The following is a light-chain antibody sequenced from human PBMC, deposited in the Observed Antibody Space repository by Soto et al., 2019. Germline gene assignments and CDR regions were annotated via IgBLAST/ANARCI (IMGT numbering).Light chain of an antibody. J-gene: IGKJ2*01. V-gene: IGKV1-27*01. CDR1: QDISNY. Sequence: DIQMTQSPSSLSASVGARVTITCRASQDISNYLAWYQQKPGKVPKLLIYAASTLPPGVQSRFSGSGSATVFTLTINSLQPEDVAAYYGQNYKRASNTFGRGTRLEIK. CDR3: QNYKRASNT. CDR2: AAS.